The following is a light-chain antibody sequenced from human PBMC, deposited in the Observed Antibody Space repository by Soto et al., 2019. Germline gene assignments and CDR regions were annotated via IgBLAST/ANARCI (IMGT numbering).Light chain of an antibody. J-gene: IGLJ3*02. CDR3: SSYTSSSTRV. CDR2: DVS. V-gene: IGLV2-14*01. CDR1: SSDVGSYNY. Sequence: QSALTQPASVSGSPGQSITISCTGTSSDVGSYNYVSWYQQHPAKAPKLVIYDVSNRPSGVSNRFSGSKSGNTASLTISGLRSEDEADYYCSSYTSSSTRVFGGGTKLTVL.